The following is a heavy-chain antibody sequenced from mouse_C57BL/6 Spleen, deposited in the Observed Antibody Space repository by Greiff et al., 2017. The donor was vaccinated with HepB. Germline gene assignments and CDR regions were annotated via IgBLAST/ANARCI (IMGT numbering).Heavy chain of an antibody. CDR3: ARGTTTGAWFSY. Sequence: EVMLVESGGGLVKPGGSLKLSCAASGFTFSDYGMHWVRQAPEKGLEWVAYISSGSSTSYYADTVKGRFTISRENAKNTLFLQMTSLRSEDTAMYYCARGTTTGAWFSYWGQGTLVTVSA. CDR1: GFTFSDYG. V-gene: IGHV5-17*01. D-gene: IGHD1-1*01. CDR2: ISSGSSTS. J-gene: IGHJ3*01.